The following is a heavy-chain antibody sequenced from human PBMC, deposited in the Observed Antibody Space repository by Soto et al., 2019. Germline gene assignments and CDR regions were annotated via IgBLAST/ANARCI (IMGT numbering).Heavy chain of an antibody. J-gene: IGHJ6*02. D-gene: IGHD2-15*01. V-gene: IGHV1-18*01. CDR3: AREGPRPYCYYGMDV. Sequence: QVQLVQSGAEVKKPGASVKVSCKSSGYTFSMSGISWVRQAPGQGLEWMGWISGYNGNTNYEQKFEDSVTMTQDTSTNTAYMGLRSLRSDDTAVYYCAREGPRPYCYYGMDVWGQGTTVTVSS. CDR1: GYTFSMSG. CDR2: ISGYNGNT.